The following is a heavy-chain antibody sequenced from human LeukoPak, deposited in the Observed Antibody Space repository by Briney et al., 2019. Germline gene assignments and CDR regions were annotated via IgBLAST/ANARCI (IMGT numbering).Heavy chain of an antibody. V-gene: IGHV3-48*03. CDR3: AGEYRSGWFRGSLDY. CDR1: GFTFSTYE. Sequence: GGSLRLSCATSGFTFSTYEMNRVRQAPGKGLEWVSYISSSSTIYYADSVKGRFTISRDNAKNSLYLQMNSLRAEDTAVYYCAGEYRSGWFRGSLDYWGQGTLVTVSS. CDR2: ISSSSTI. D-gene: IGHD6-19*01. J-gene: IGHJ4*02.